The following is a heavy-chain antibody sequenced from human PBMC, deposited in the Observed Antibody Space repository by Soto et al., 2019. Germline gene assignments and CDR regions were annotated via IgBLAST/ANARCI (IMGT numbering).Heavy chain of an antibody. CDR2: IYHSGST. CDR1: GGSISSGGYS. V-gene: IGHV4-30-2*01. D-gene: IGHD6-19*01. CDR3: ATAGGLGAVAADY. Sequence: QLQLQESGSGLVKPSQTLSLTCAVSGGSISSGGYSWSWIRQPPGKGLEWIGYIYHSGSTYYNPSLKSRVTRSVDRSKNQFSLKLSSVTAADTAGYYCATAGGLGAVAADYWGQGTLVTVSS. J-gene: IGHJ4*02.